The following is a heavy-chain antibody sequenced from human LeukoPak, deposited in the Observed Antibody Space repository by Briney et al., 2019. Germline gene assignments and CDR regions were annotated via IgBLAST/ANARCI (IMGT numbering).Heavy chain of an antibody. Sequence: PGGSLRLSRAASGFSSSDAWMNWVRQAPGKGLEWVGHIRSKADGGTPDYIAPVKGRFTISRDDSKDTLYLQMNSLNTEDTAMYYCTTRSPARYCSDGACYSSADYWGQGTLVTVSS. V-gene: IGHV3-15*07. CDR2: IRSKADGGTP. CDR1: GFSSSDAW. D-gene: IGHD2-15*01. J-gene: IGHJ4*02. CDR3: TTRSPARYCSDGACYSSADY.